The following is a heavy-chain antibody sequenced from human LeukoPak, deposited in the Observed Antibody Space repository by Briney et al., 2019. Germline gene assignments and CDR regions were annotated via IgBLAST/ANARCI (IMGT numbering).Heavy chain of an antibody. J-gene: IGHJ5*02. Sequence: GGSLRLSCAASGFTFNSYAMSWVRQSPGKGLEWVSGISVTGSKRHYADSVKGRFTISRDNSKNTLYLQMNSLRAEDTAVYYCAKGGLLWFGEKRFDPWGQGTLVTVSS. CDR1: GFTFNSYA. D-gene: IGHD3-10*01. CDR2: ISVTGSKR. V-gene: IGHV3-23*01. CDR3: AKGGLLWFGEKRFDP.